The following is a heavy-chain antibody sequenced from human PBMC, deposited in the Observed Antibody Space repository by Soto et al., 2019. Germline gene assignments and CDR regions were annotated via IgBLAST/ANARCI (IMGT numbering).Heavy chain of an antibody. Sequence: GGSLRLSCAASGFTFSSYSMNWVRQAPGKGLEWVSSISSSSSYIYYADSVKGRFTISRDNAKNTLYLQMNSLRAEDTAVYYCAKDRQTTIVVVPVDDAFDIWGQGTMVTVSS. D-gene: IGHD2-2*01. CDR3: AKDRQTTIVVVPVDDAFDI. CDR1: GFTFSSYS. CDR2: ISSSSSYI. J-gene: IGHJ3*02. V-gene: IGHV3-21*04.